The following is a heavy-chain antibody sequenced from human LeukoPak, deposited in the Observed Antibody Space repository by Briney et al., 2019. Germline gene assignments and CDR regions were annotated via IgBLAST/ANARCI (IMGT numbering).Heavy chain of an antibody. J-gene: IGHJ5*02. V-gene: IGHV4-30-4*01. CDR3: ARVPNGSGILFDP. Sequence: SQTLSLTCTVSGGSISSGDYYWSWIRQPPGKGLEWIGYIYYSGSTYYNPSLKSRVTISVDTSKNQFSLKLSSVTAADTAVYYCARVPNGSGILFDPWGQGTRVTVSS. CDR1: GGSISSGDYY. CDR2: IYYSGST. D-gene: IGHD3-10*01.